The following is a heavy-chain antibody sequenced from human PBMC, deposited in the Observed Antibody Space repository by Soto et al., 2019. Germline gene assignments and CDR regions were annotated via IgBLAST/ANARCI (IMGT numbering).Heavy chain of an antibody. CDR3: ARDAVAGTPEYFQH. D-gene: IGHD6-19*01. J-gene: IGHJ1*01. CDR2: INPSGSST. Sequence: ASVKVSCKASGYTFTSYYMHWVRQAPGQGLKKMGIINPSGSSTSYAQKLQGRVTMTRDTSTSTVYMEQSSLRSEDKAVYYCARDAVAGTPEYFQHWGQGTLVAVSS. CDR1: GYTFTSYY. V-gene: IGHV1-46*03.